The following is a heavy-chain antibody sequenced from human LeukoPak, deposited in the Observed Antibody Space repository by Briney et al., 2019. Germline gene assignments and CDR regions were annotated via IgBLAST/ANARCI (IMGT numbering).Heavy chain of an antibody. CDR3: ARALVGATSDY. CDR1: GFTFSSYG. J-gene: IGHJ4*02. V-gene: IGHV3-30*03. CDR2: ISYDGSNK. D-gene: IGHD1-26*01. Sequence: GGSLRLSCAASGFTFSSYGMHWVRQAPGKGLEWVAVISYDGSNKYYADSVKGRFTISRDNSKNTLYLQMNSLRAEDTAVYYCARALVGATSDYWGQGTLVTVSS.